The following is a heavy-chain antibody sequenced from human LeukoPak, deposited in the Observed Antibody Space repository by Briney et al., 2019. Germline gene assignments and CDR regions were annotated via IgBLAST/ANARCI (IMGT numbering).Heavy chain of an antibody. CDR3: AKESALYYDFWSGYYDY. Sequence: GAPRLSCAASGFTFSSYGMHWVRQAPGKGLEWVAVISYDGSNKYYADSVKGRFTISRDNSKNTLYLQMNSLRAEDTAVYYCAKESALYYDFWSGYYDYWGQGTLVTVSS. D-gene: IGHD3-3*01. CDR1: GFTFSSYG. CDR2: ISYDGSNK. J-gene: IGHJ4*02. V-gene: IGHV3-30*18.